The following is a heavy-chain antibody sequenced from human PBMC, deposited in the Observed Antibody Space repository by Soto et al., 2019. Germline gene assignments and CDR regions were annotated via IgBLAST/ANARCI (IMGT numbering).Heavy chain of an antibody. Sequence: GGSLRLSCAASGFTFSNAWMNWVRQAPGKGLEWVGRIKSKTDGGTTDYAAPVKGRFTISRDDSKNTLYLQMNSLKTEDTAVNYCTASYCSGGSCYHEYFQHWGQGTLVTVSS. D-gene: IGHD2-15*01. J-gene: IGHJ1*01. V-gene: IGHV3-15*07. CDR1: GFTFSNAW. CDR3: TASYCSGGSCYHEYFQH. CDR2: IKSKTDGGTT.